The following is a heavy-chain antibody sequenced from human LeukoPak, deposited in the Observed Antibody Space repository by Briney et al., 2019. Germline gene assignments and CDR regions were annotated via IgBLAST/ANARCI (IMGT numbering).Heavy chain of an antibody. J-gene: IGHJ6*02. V-gene: IGHV3-48*03. Sequence: SGGSLRLSCAASGFTFSSYEMNWVRQAPGKGLEWVSHISSSGGTKYYADSVKGRFTISRDNAKNTLYLQMNSLRAEDTAVYYCAREVVVAAPGLYYYYGMDVWGQGTTVTVSS. D-gene: IGHD2-15*01. CDR3: AREVVVAAPGLYYYYGMDV. CDR2: ISSSGGTK. CDR1: GFTFSSYE.